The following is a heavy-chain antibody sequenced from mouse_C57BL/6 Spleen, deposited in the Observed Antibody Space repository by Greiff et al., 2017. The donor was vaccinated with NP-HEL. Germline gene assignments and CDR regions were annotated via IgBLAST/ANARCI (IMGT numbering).Heavy chain of an antibody. CDR3: ASLPYDSYSDAMDY. V-gene: IGHV1-39*01. CDR2: FNPNYGTT. CDR1: GYSFTDYN. J-gene: IGHJ4*01. D-gene: IGHD2-3*01. Sequence: VQLQQSGPELVKPGASVKISCKASGYSFTDYNMNWVKQSNGKSLEWIGVFNPNYGTTSYNQKFKGKATLTVDQSSITASLQLNSLTSEASAVSYCASLPYDSYSDAMDYWGQGTSVTVSS.